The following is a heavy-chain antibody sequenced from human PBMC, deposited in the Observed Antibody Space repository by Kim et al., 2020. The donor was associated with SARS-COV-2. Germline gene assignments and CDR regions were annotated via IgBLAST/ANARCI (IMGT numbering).Heavy chain of an antibody. J-gene: IGHJ4*02. V-gene: IGHV3-30*04. CDR3: ARDRYSKRRGYFDY. D-gene: IGHD6-13*01. CDR1: GFTFSSYA. CDR2: ISYDGSNK. Sequence: GGSLRLSCAASGFTFSSYAMHWVRQAPGKGLEWVAVISYDGSNKYYADSVKGRFTISRDNSKNTLYLQMNSLRAEDTAVYYCARDRYSKRRGYFDYWGQGTLVTVSS.